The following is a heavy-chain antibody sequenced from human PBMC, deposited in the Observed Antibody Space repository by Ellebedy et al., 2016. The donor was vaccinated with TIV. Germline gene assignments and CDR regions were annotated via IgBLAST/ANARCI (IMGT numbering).Heavy chain of an antibody. CDR1: GGSFSGYY. V-gene: IGHV4-34*01. Sequence: SETLSLTCAVYGGSFSGYYWTWIRQPPGKGLEWIGEVNHGGSTNYNPSLKSRVIVLVDTSKNQFSLRLKSVTAADTAVYYCARGLRDWYYDGSGYFDYWGQGTLVTVSS. CDR3: ARGLRDWYYDGSGYFDY. D-gene: IGHD3-16*01. J-gene: IGHJ4*02. CDR2: VNHGGST.